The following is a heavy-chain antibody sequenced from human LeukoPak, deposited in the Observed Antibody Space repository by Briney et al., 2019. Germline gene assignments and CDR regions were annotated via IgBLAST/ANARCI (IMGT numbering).Heavy chain of an antibody. V-gene: IGHV4-30-2*01. D-gene: IGHD3-10*01. CDR3: AIWGMVRGVIITRYV. CDR2: IYHSGST. J-gene: IGHJ6*04. CDR1: GGSISSGGYY. Sequence: NASETLSLTCTVSGGSISSGGYYWSWIRQPPGKGLEWIGYIYHSGSTYYNPSLKSRVTISVDTSKNQFSLKLSSVTAADTAVYYCAIWGMVRGVIITRYVWGKGTTVTVSS.